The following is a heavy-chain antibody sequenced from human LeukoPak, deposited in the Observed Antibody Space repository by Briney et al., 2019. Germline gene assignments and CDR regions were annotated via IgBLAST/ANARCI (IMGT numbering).Heavy chain of an antibody. CDR1: GGSISSGGYS. Sequence: SETLSLTCAVSGGSISSGGYSWSWIRQPPGKGLEWIVYIYHSGSTYYNPSLKSRLTISVDRSKNQFSLKLSSVTAADTAVYYCARAVHGSGSENNWFDPWGQGTLVTVSS. V-gene: IGHV4-30-2*01. CDR2: IYHSGST. D-gene: IGHD3-10*01. CDR3: ARAVHGSGSENNWFDP. J-gene: IGHJ5*02.